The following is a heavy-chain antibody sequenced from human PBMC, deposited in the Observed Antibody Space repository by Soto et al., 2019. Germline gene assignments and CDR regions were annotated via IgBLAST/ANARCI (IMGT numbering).Heavy chain of an antibody. J-gene: IGHJ6*02. CDR3: ARDRRRITIFGVVPPDYYYYYGMDV. D-gene: IGHD3-3*01. CDR2: INPNSGGT. V-gene: IGHV1-2*04. CDR1: GYTFTGYY. Sequence: ASVKVSCKASGYTFTGYYMHWVRQAPGQGLEWIGWINPNSGGTNYAQKFQGWVTMTRDTSISTAYMELSRLRSDDTAVYYCARDRRRITIFGVVPPDYYYYYGMDVWGQGTTVTVSS.